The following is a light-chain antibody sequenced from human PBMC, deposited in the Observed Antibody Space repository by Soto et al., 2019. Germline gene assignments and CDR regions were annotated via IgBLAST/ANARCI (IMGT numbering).Light chain of an antibody. CDR2: YDN. V-gene: IGLV3-21*04. CDR3: QVWDTSSDHVV. J-gene: IGLJ2*01. CDR1: NIGSKS. Sequence: SYELTQPPSVSVAPGKTARITCGGNNIGSKSVHWYQQKPGQAPVLVIYYDNTRPSGIPERISGSNSGNTATLTFSRVEAGDEADYHCQVWDTSSDHVVFGGGTKLTVL.